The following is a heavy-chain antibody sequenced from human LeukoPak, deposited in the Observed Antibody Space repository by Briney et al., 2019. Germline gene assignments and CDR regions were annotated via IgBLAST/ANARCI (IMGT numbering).Heavy chain of an antibody. CDR3: ARSNSSGWYDY. J-gene: IGHJ4*02. D-gene: IGHD6-19*01. CDR1: GFTFTNYW. CDR2: INIDGRTT. Sequence: GGSLRLSCVASGFTFTNYWMHWVRPPPGRGLRWVSRINIDGRTTTYADSVKGRFTISRDNAKNTLYLQMNSLRAEDTAVYYCARSNSSGWYDYWGQGTLVTVSS. V-gene: IGHV3-74*01.